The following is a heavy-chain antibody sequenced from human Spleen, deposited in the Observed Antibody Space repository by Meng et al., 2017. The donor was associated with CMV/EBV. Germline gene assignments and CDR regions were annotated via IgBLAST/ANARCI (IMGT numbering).Heavy chain of an antibody. CDR3: ARDPGRRWPFDY. Sequence: QVQLVESGXGVVQPGXSLRLSCAASGFTFSSYAMHWVRQAPGKGLEWVAVISYDGSNKYYADSVKGRFTISRDNSKNTLYLQMNSLRAEDTAVYYCARDPGRRWPFDYWGQGTLVTVSS. CDR1: GFTFSSYA. CDR2: ISYDGSNK. J-gene: IGHJ4*02. D-gene: IGHD2-15*01. V-gene: IGHV3-30-3*01.